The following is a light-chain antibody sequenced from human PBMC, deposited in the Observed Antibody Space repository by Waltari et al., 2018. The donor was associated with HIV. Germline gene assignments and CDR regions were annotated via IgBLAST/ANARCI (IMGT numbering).Light chain of an antibody. CDR1: SSNIGSNP. J-gene: IGLJ3*02. CDR2: SNN. V-gene: IGLV1-44*01. Sequence: QSVLTQPHSASGTPGQRVTISCSGSSSNIGSNPVNWYQQLPGTAPKLLIYSNNQRPSGVPDRFSGSKSGTSASLAISGLQSEDEADYYCAAWDDSLNGWVFGGGTKLTVL. CDR3: AAWDDSLNGWV.